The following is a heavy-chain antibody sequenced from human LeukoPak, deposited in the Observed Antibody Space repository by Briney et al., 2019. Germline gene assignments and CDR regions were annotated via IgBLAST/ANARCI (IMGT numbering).Heavy chain of an antibody. Sequence: ASVKVSCKVSGYTLTELSMHWVRQAPGKGLEWMGGFDPEDGATIYAQKFQGRVTMTEDTSTDTAYMELSSLRSEDTAVYYCATSESAEGGGSWYFDYWGQGTLVTVSS. CDR1: GYTLTELS. CDR3: ATSESAEGGGSWYFDY. D-gene: IGHD2-15*01. V-gene: IGHV1-24*01. CDR2: FDPEDGAT. J-gene: IGHJ4*02.